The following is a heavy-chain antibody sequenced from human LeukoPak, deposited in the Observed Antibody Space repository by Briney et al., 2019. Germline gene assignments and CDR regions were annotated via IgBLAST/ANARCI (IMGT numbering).Heavy chain of an antibody. D-gene: IGHD6-19*01. J-gene: IGHJ2*01. CDR3: ARGNSSGWYCYCYVVL. CDR2: ISSSGSTI. Sequence: GGSLTLTCAGSGFTFSSYEMNWVRQAPGKGLEWVSYISSSGSTIYYADSVKGRFTISRDNAKNSLYLQMNSLRAEDTAVYYCARGNSSGWYCYCYVVLCGRGTLVTVSS. CDR1: GFTFSSYE. V-gene: IGHV3-48*03.